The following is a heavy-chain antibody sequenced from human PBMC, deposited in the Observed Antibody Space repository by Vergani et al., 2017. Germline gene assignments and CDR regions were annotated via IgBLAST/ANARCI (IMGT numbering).Heavy chain of an antibody. CDR2: ICGSGGST. Sequence: EVQPLESGGGLVQPGGFLRLSCAASGFTFSSHAMSWVRPAPGKGREWVSAICGSGGSTYYADSVKGRFTISRDKSKNTLYLQMNSLRAEDTAVYYCAKDLRIAAAGKNWFDPWGQGTLVIVSS. D-gene: IGHD6-13*01. CDR3: AKDLRIAAAGKNWFDP. V-gene: IGHV3-23*01. CDR1: GFTFSSHA. J-gene: IGHJ5*02.